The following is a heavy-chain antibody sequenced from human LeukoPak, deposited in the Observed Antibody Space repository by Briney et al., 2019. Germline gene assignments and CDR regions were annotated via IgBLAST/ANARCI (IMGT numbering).Heavy chain of an antibody. Sequence: GGSLRLSCAASGFTVSSNYMSWVRQVPGKGLDWVSGISNSGGGTYYADSVKGRFTISRDNSKNTLYLQMNSLRAEDTAVYYCAKAYDSSGSYGYFDYWGQGTLVTVSS. CDR3: AKAYDSSGSYGYFDY. D-gene: IGHD3-22*01. V-gene: IGHV3-23*01. J-gene: IGHJ4*02. CDR2: ISNSGGGT. CDR1: GFTVSSNY.